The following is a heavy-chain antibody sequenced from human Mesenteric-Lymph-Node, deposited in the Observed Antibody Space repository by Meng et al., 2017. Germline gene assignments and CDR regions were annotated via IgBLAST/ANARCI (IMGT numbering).Heavy chain of an antibody. D-gene: IGHD3-16*01. V-gene: IGHV1-2*06. J-gene: IGHJ2*01. CDR2: INPNSGGA. Sequence: QAQLVESGAEVKKPGASVQVSCKASAYTFAGYYMHWVRQAPGQGLEWMGRINPNSGGANYAQKFQGRVTMTRDTSISTAYMELSRLRSDDTAVYYCAREGLVGDLRYFDLWGRGTLVTVSS. CDR1: AYTFAGYY. CDR3: AREGLVGDLRYFDL.